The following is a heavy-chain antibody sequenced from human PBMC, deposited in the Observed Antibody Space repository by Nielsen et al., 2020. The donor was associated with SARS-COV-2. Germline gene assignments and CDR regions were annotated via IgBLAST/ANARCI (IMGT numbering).Heavy chain of an antibody. J-gene: IGHJ6*02. CDR3: ATHTVSYSYSGADV. CDR1: GGSISSHY. D-gene: IGHD3-16*01. Sequence: SETLSLTCTVSGGSISSHYWTWIRQFPGKGMEWIGYNYYSGSANYNPSLKSRVTISIDTSNNKFSLNLTSMTAADTAVYYCATHTVSYSYSGADVWGQGITVIVSS. V-gene: IGHV4-59*11. CDR2: NYYSGSA.